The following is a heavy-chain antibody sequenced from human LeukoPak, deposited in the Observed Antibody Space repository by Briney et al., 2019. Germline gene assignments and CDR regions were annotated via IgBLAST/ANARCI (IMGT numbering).Heavy chain of an antibody. V-gene: IGHV3-9*01. CDR3: TTDRYGSGSYYAY. J-gene: IGHJ4*02. Sequence: GGSLRLSCAASGFTFDDYAMHWVRQAPGKGLEWVSGISWNSGSIGYADSVKGRFTISRDNAKNSLYLQMNSLRAEDTALYYCTTDRYGSGSYYAYWGQGTLVTVSS. CDR2: ISWNSGSI. D-gene: IGHD3-10*01. CDR1: GFTFDDYA.